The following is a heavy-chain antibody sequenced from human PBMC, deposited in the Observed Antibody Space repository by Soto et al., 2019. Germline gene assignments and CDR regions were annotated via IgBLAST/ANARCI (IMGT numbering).Heavy chain of an antibody. CDR1: GFTFSNAW. J-gene: IGHJ1*01. CDR2: IKSKTDGGTT. V-gene: IGHV3-15*01. Sequence: EVQLVESGGGLVKPGGSLRLSCAASGFTFSNAWMSWVRQAPGKGLEWVGRIKSKTDGGTTDYAAPVKGRFTISRDDSKNPHYLQMNSLKTEDTAVYYCTTATYYDSSGYIWGQGTLVTVSS. CDR3: TTATYYDSSGYI. D-gene: IGHD3-22*01.